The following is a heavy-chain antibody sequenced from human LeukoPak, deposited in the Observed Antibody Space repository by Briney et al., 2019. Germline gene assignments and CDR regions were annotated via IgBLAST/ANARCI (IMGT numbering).Heavy chain of an antibody. V-gene: IGHV3-15*05. Sequence: GSLLLSCAASGFPFNNAWMSWARQAQGKGLERVGRSKSKSDGGTTDYAAPEKGRVTNARADSENTLHLQKNSLKTEDIALYYCNTDPVPLYDVLTGYYRFHYWGQGALVTVSS. J-gene: IGHJ4*02. CDR2: SKSKSDGGTT. CDR3: NTDPVPLYDVLTGYYRFHY. D-gene: IGHD3-9*01. CDR1: GFPFNNAW.